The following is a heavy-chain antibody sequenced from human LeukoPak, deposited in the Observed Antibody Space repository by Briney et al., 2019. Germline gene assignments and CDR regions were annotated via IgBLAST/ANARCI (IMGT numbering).Heavy chain of an antibody. CDR2: IYYSGST. D-gene: IGHD3-22*01. V-gene: IGHV4-59*01. Sequence: SETLSLTCTVSGGSISSYYWSWIRQPPGKGLEWIGYIYYSGSTNYNPSLKSRVTISVDTSKNQFSLKLSSVTAAHAAVYYCARVAYYDSSGYSQDAFDIWGQGPMDTVSS. CDR3: ARVAYYDSSGYSQDAFDI. CDR1: GGSISSYY. J-gene: IGHJ3*02.